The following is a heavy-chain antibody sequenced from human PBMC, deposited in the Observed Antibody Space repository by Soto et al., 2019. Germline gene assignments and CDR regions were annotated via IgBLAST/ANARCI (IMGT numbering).Heavy chain of an antibody. J-gene: IGHJ5*02. Sequence: QVQLQESGPGLVKPSGTLSLTCAVSGGSISSSNWWSWVRQPPGKGLEWIGEIYHSGSTNYNPSLKSRVTISVDKSKNQFSLKLSSVTAADTAVYYCARVKVTVLTTHPARKRANWFDPWGQGTLVTVSS. CDR1: GGSISSSNW. D-gene: IGHD2-21*02. CDR3: ARVKVTVLTTHPARKRANWFDP. V-gene: IGHV4-4*02. CDR2: IYHSGST.